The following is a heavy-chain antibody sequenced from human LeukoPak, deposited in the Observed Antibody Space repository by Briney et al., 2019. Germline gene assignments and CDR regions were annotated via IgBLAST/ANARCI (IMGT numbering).Heavy chain of an antibody. CDR1: GFTFSSYA. CDR2: ISGSGGST. Sequence: PGGSLRLSCAASGFTFSSYAMSWVRQAPGKGLEWVSAISGSGGSTYYADSVKGRFTISRDNSKNTLYLQMNSLRAEDTAVYYCAKDPVAAVAGTGYYGMDVWGQGTTVTVSS. D-gene: IGHD6-19*01. J-gene: IGHJ6*02. V-gene: IGHV3-23*01. CDR3: AKDPVAAVAGTGYYGMDV.